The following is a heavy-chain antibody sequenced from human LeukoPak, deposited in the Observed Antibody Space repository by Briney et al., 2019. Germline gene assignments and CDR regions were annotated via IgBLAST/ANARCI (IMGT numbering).Heavy chain of an antibody. V-gene: IGHV4-39*01. Sequence: SETLSLTCTVSGGSIMSSSSYWGWIRQSPGEGLEWIGCIFYTGSTNYNPSLKSRVTISVDTSNNQFSLRLSSVTAADTAVYXXXXXXTXVIVXKGPDYWGQGTLVAVSS. CDR2: IFYTGST. CDR3: XXXXTXVIVXKGPDY. CDR1: GGSIMSSSSY. D-gene: IGHD2-21*01. J-gene: IGHJ4*02.